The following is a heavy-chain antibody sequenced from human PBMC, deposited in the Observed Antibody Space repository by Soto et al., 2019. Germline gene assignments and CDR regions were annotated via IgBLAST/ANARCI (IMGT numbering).Heavy chain of an antibody. Sequence: SETLSLTCTVSGGSISSSSYYWGWIRQPPGKGLEWIGSIYYSGSTYYNPSLKSRVTISVDTSKNQFSLKLSSVTAADTAVYYCAANIAEAGTRRYGMDVWGQGTRVTVSS. V-gene: IGHV4-39*01. J-gene: IGHJ6*02. CDR1: GGSISSSSYY. CDR2: IYYSGST. CDR3: AANIAEAGTRRYGMDV. D-gene: IGHD6-13*01.